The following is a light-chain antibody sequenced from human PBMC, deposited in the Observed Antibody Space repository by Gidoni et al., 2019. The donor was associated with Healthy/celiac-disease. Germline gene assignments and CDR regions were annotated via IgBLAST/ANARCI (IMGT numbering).Light chain of an antibody. CDR1: QSLLHSNGYNY. V-gene: IGKV2-28*01. CDR2: LGS. Sequence: DIGMTQSPLSLHVTPGEPASISCRSSQSLLHSNGYNYLDWYLQKPGHSPQLLIYLGSNRASGVPDRFSGSGSGTDFTLKISRVEAEDVGVYYCMQALQTPPLFGPGTKVDIK. CDR3: MQALQTPPL. J-gene: IGKJ3*01.